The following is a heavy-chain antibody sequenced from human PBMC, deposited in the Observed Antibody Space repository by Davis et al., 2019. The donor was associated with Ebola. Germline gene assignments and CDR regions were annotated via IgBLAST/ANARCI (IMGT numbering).Heavy chain of an antibody. V-gene: IGHV4-39*07. D-gene: IGHD4-17*01. Sequence: SETLSLTCTVSGGSISSSSYYWGWIRQPPGKGLEWIGSIYYSGSTYYNPSLKSRVTISVGTSKNQFSLEVSSVTAADTAVYYCARADGDYVHFDYWGQGILVTVSS. CDR1: GGSISSSSYY. CDR3: ARADGDYVHFDY. CDR2: IYYSGST. J-gene: IGHJ4*02.